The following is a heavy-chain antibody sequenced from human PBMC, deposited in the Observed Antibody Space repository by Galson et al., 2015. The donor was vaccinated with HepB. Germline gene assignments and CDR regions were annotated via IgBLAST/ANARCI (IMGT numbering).Heavy chain of an antibody. CDR2: IIPILGIA. J-gene: IGHJ4*02. CDR1: GGTFSSYT. CDR3: AREGPSSWYDV. V-gene: IGHV1-69*04. D-gene: IGHD6-13*01. Sequence: SVKVSCKASGGTFSSYTISWVRQAPGQGLEWMGRIIPILGIANYAQKFQGRVTITADKSTSTAYMELSSLRSEDTAVYYCAREGPSSWYDVWGQGTLVTVSS.